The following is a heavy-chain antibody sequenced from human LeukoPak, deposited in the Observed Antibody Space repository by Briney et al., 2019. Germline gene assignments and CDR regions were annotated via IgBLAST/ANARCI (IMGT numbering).Heavy chain of an antibody. J-gene: IGHJ4*02. Sequence: AGGSLRLSCAASGFTFSNYWIHWVRHAPGKGLVWVSRIDNAGSITTYADSVKGRFTISRDNAENTLYLQMNSLRVEDTAVYYCARGSRDYYDSSAQGTFDYWGQGTLVTVSS. D-gene: IGHD3-22*01. CDR1: GFTFSNYW. CDR2: IDNAGSIT. CDR3: ARGSRDYYDSSAQGTFDY. V-gene: IGHV3-74*03.